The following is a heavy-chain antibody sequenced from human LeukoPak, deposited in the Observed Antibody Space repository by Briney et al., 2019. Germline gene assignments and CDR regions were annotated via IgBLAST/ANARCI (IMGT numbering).Heavy chain of an antibody. CDR1: GGSFSGYY. CDR3: ARDRWYWSI. J-gene: IGHJ3*02. V-gene: IGHV4-34*01. CDR2: INHSGST. Sequence: KSSETLSLTCAVYGGSFSGYYWSWIRQPPGKGLEWIGEINHSGSTNYNPSLKSRVTISVDTSKNQFSLKLSSVTAADTAVYYCARDRWYWSIWGQGTMVTVSS. D-gene: IGHD3-3*01.